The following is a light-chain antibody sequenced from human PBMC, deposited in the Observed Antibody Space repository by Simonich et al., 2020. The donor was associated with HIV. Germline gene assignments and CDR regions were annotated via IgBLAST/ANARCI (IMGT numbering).Light chain of an antibody. V-gene: IGLV2-14*03. J-gene: IGLJ3*02. CDR1: SSDVGGYNY. Sequence: QSALTQPASVSGSPGQSITISCTGTSSDVGGYNYVSWYQQHPGKAPKLMIYAVSNRPSGVSNRFSGSKCGNTASLTISGLQAEDEADYYCSSYTSSSTWVFGGGTKLTVL. CDR3: SSYTSSSTWV. CDR2: AVS.